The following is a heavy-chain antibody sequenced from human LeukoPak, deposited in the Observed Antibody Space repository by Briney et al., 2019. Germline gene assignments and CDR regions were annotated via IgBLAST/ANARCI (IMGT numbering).Heavy chain of an antibody. CDR3: AKDHSSGWPEKFDY. D-gene: IGHD6-19*01. V-gene: IGHV3-23*01. Sequence: GGSLRLSCAASGFTFSSYWMSWVRQAPGKGLEWVSAISGSGGSTYYTDSVKGRFTISRDNSKNTLYLQMNSLRAEDTAVYYCAKDHSSGWPEKFDYWGQGTLVTVSS. CDR2: ISGSGGST. J-gene: IGHJ4*02. CDR1: GFTFSSYW.